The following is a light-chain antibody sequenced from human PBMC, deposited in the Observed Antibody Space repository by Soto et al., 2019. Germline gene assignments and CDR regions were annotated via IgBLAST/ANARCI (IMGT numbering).Light chain of an antibody. V-gene: IGLV2-14*01. CDR3: SSYTSSSIYV. CDR1: SSDVGGYNY. Sequence: QSALTQPASVSGSPGQSITISCTGTSSDVGGYNYVSWYQQHPGKAPKLMIYEVSNRPSGVSTRFSGSKSGNTASLTIYGLQAEDEADYYCSSYTSSSIYVFGIGTKLTVL. J-gene: IGLJ1*01. CDR2: EVS.